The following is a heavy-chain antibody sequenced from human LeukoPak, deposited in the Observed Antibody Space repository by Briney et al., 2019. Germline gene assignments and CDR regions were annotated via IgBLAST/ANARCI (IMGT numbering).Heavy chain of an antibody. V-gene: IGHV4-59*01. J-gene: IGHJ4*02. CDR2: IYYSGST. Sequence: SETLSLTCTVSGGSISSYYWSWIRQPPGKGLEWIGYIYYSGSTNYNPSLKSRVTISVDTSGNQFSLKLSSVTAADTAVYYCARVQVRSYDILTGYYSGDYFDYWGQGSLVTVSS. D-gene: IGHD3-9*01. CDR3: ARVQVRSYDILTGYYSGDYFDY. CDR1: GGSISSYY.